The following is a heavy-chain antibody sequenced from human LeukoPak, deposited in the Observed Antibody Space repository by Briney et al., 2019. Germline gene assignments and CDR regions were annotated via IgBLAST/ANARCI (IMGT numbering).Heavy chain of an antibody. CDR3: AMGGYYDSRSYYIFDY. Sequence: SVKVSCKASGGTFSSYAISWVRQAPGQGLEWMGGIIPIFGTANYAQKFQGRVTITTDESTSTAYMELSRLRSEDTAVYYCAMGGYYDSRSYYIFDYGGQGTVDTVS. D-gene: IGHD3-22*01. V-gene: IGHV1-69*05. J-gene: IGHJ4*02. CDR1: GGTFSSYA. CDR2: IIPIFGTA.